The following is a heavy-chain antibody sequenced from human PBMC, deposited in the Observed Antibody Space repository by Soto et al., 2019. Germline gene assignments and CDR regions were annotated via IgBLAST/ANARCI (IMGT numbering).Heavy chain of an antibody. J-gene: IGHJ6*02. Sequence: GGSLRLSCAASGFTVSSNYMSWVRQAPGKGLEWVSVIYSGGSTYYADSVKGRFTISRDNSKNTLYLQMNSLRAEDTAVYYCARGPDAPCSSTSCYFVGYYYGMGVWGQGTTVPVSS. V-gene: IGHV3-66*01. CDR2: IYSGGST. CDR3: ARGPDAPCSSTSCYFVGYYYGMGV. D-gene: IGHD2-2*01. CDR1: GFTVSSNY.